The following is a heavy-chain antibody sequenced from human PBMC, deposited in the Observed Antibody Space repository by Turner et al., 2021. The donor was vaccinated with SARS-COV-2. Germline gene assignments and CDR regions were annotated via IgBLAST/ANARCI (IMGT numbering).Heavy chain of an antibody. Sequence: EVQLVESGGGLVKPGGSLSLSCAASGFTFSSYSMNWVRQAPGEGLEWVSAITRRDTYYADSVKGRFTISRDNAKNSLDLKMNSLRAEDTAVYYCVRDKDSSDDYYWGQGTLVTVSS. CDR2: ITRRDT. J-gene: IGHJ4*02. CDR1: GFTFSSYS. CDR3: VRDKDSSDDYY. V-gene: IGHV3-21*01. D-gene: IGHD3-22*01.